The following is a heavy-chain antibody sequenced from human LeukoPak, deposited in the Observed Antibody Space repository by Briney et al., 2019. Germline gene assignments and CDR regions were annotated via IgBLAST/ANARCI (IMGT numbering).Heavy chain of an antibody. J-gene: IGHJ4*02. V-gene: IGHV3-48*03. Sequence: GGSLRLSCAASGFTFSSYEMTWVRQAPGKGLEWVSYISSSGSTIYYADSVKGRFTISRDNAKNSLYLQMNSLRAEDTAVYYCARVGTGTTGPLSDYWGQGTLVTVSS. D-gene: IGHD1-1*01. CDR2: ISSSGSTI. CDR3: ARVGTGTTGPLSDY. CDR1: GFTFSSYE.